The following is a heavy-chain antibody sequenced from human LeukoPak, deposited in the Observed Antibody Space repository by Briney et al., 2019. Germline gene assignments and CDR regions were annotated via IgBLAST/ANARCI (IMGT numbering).Heavy chain of an antibody. J-gene: IGHJ4*02. Sequence: EASVKVSCTASGYTFSGYYMHWVRQAPGQGLEWMGWINPNSGCINYAQKFQGRFTMTRDTAISTAYMELSRLRADDTAVNYCARAGYSGYDRFDYWGQGTLVTVSS. CDR3: ARAGYSGYDRFDY. CDR2: INPNSGCI. D-gene: IGHD5-12*01. V-gene: IGHV1-2*02. CDR1: GYTFSGYY.